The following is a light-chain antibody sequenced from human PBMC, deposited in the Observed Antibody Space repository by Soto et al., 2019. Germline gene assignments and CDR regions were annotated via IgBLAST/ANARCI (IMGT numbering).Light chain of an antibody. J-gene: IGLJ1*01. CDR2: SNN. CDR3: EGWDDRLNGYV. Sequence: QSALTQPPSASGTPGQRVTISCSGSSSNIGSNTVNWYQQLPGTAPKLLIYSNNQRPSGVPDRFSGSKSGTSASLAISGLQSEDEADYYCEGWDDRLNGYVFGTGTKVTVL. V-gene: IGLV1-44*01. CDR1: SSNIGSNT.